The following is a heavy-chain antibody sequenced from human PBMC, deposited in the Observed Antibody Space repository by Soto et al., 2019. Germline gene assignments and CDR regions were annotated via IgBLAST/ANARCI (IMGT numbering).Heavy chain of an antibody. V-gene: IGHV1-2*04. J-gene: IGHJ3*02. D-gene: IGHD3-22*01. CDR1: GYTFTGYY. CDR3: TTLPPTRYDSRGFDAFDI. Sequence: ASVKVSCKASGYTFTGYYMHWVRQAPGQGLEWMGWINPNSGGTNYAQKFQGWVTMTRDTSISTAYMELNSLKTEDTAVYYCTTLPPTRYDSRGFDAFDIWGQGTMVTVSS. CDR2: INPNSGGT.